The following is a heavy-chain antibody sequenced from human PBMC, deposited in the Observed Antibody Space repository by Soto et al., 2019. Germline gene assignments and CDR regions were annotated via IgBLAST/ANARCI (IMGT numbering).Heavy chain of an antibody. CDR2: VHPSGST. CDR3: ASGTLSTIAAPDS. J-gene: IGHJ4*02. V-gene: IGHV4-34*01. CDR1: SASLGDHY. Sequence: SETLSLACAVFSASLGDHYWAWIRQSPDKGLEWIGEVHPSGSTDYNPSLKSRLTLSLDTSKNHFSLKFNSLTAADTAVYYCASGTLSTIAAPDSWGQGTLVT. D-gene: IGHD6-13*01.